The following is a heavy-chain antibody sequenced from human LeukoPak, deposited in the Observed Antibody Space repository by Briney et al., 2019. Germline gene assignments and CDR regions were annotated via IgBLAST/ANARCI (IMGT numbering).Heavy chain of an antibody. J-gene: IGHJ4*02. CDR2: IRSKSDGGTT. CDR3: TTWTDLYDY. V-gene: IGHV3-15*05. CDR1: GFTFRNAW. D-gene: IGHD3/OR15-3a*01. Sequence: TGGSLRLSCAASGFTFRNAWMSWVRQAPGKGLEWVGRIRSKSDGGTTDYAAPVKGRFTISRDDSKNTQSLQMNSLQTEDTAVYYCTTWTDLYDYWGQGTLVTVSS.